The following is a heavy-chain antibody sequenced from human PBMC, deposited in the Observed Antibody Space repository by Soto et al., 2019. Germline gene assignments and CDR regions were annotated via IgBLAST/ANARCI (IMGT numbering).Heavy chain of an antibody. J-gene: IGHJ5*02. CDR3: ARYCSSTSRNNWLDP. V-gene: IGHV4-31*03. CDR1: GGSISSGGYY. D-gene: IGHD2-2*01. CDR2: IYYSGST. Sequence: SETLSLTCTVSGGSISSGGYYWSWIRQHPGKGLEWIGYIYYSGSTYYNPSLKSRVTISVDTSKNQFSLKLSSVTAADTAVYYCARYCSSTSRNNWLDPWGQGTLVTVSS.